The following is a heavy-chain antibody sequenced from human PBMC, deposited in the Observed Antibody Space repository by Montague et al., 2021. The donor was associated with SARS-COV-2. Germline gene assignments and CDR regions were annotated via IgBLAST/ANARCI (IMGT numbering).Heavy chain of an antibody. CDR3: ARGSVDIVVVVAATPPYFDY. J-gene: IGHJ4*02. CDR2: INHSGST. CDR1: GGSFSGYY. D-gene: IGHD2-15*01. Sequence: SETLSLTCAVYGGSFSGYYWSWIRQPPGKGLEWIGEINHSGSTNYNPSPKSRVTISVDTSKNQFSLKLSSVTAADTAVYYCARGSVDIVVVVAATPPYFDYWGQGTLVTVSS. V-gene: IGHV4-34*01.